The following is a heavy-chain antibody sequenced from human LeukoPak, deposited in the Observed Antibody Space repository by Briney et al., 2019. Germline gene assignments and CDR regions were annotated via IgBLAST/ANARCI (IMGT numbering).Heavy chain of an antibody. CDR1: GYTLTELS. CDR2: FDPEDGVP. V-gene: IGHV1-24*01. J-gene: IGHJ4*02. CDR3: ASSWAGYNSPFDY. Sequence: ASVKVSCKVSGYTLTELSMHWVRQAPGKGLEWMGGFDPEDGVPIYAQKFQGRVTITTDGSTSTAYMELSSLRSEDTAVYYCASSWAGYNSPFDYWGQGTLVTVSS. D-gene: IGHD5-24*01.